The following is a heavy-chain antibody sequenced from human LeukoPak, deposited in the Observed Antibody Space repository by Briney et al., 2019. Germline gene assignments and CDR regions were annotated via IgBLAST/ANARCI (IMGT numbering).Heavy chain of an antibody. CDR1: GYTFTIYD. J-gene: IGHJ2*01. V-gene: IGHV1-8*02. CDR2: MNPNSGNT. CDR3: ARRMECYGSGRHSGGDL. Sequence: ASVTLTFTCSGYTFTIYDINWVRQPKGQGNERMGWMNPNSGNTSYSQKFQGRVTMTRNTSMSKAYMDLSSLRSEDTAVYYCARRMECYGSGRHSGGDLWGRGNLVTVSS. D-gene: IGHD3-10*01.